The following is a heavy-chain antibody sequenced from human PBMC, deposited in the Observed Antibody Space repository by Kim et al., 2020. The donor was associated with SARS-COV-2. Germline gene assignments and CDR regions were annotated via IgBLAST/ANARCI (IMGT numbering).Heavy chain of an antibody. D-gene: IGHD3-22*01. CDR2: INPNSGGT. V-gene: IGHV1-2*04. CDR1: GYTFTGYY. CDR3: ARDRTNYYDSSGYHPYYYYYGMDV. J-gene: IGHJ6*02. Sequence: ASVKVSCKASGYTFTGYYMHWVRQAPGQGLEWMGWINPNSGGTNYAQKFQGWVTMTRDTSISTAYMELSRLRSDDTAVYYCARDRTNYYDSSGYHPYYYYYGMDVWGQGTTVTVSS.